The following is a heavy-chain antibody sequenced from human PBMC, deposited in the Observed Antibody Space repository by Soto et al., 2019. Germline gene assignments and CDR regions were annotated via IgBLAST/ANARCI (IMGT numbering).Heavy chain of an antibody. CDR3: TRDPLSGSYVYYYGMDV. V-gene: IGHV3-49*04. CDR1: GFTFGDYA. D-gene: IGHD1-26*01. Sequence: GGSLRLSCTASGFTFGDYAMSWVRQAPGKGLEWVGFIRSKAYGGTTEYAASVKGRFTISRDDSKSIAYLQMNSLKTEDTAVYYCTRDPLSGSYVYYYGMDVWGQGTTVTVSS. J-gene: IGHJ6*02. CDR2: IRSKAYGGTT.